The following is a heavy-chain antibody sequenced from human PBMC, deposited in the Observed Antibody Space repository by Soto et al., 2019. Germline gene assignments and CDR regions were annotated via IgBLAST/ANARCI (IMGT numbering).Heavy chain of an antibody. CDR1: GFTFSSYW. Sequence: GGSLRLSCAASGFTFSSYWMHWVRQAPGKGLVWVSRINSDGSSTSYADSVKGRFTISRDNAKNTLYLQMTSLRAEDTAVYYCARFAGIAVAGTIDYYYGMDVWGQGTTVTVSS. CDR3: ARFAGIAVAGTIDYYYGMDV. D-gene: IGHD6-19*01. J-gene: IGHJ6*02. CDR2: INSDGSST. V-gene: IGHV3-74*01.